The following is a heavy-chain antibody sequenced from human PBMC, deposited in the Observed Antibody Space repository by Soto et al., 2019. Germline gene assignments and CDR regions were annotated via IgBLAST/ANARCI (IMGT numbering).Heavy chain of an antibody. V-gene: IGHV1-18*01. CDR2: ISTYNGDA. D-gene: IGHD2-15*01. CDR3: ARSGSVPSSYSRLDV. Sequence: QVQLVQSGAEVRKPGASVQGSCKTSGYTFSRSGISWVRQAPGQGLEWMGWISTYNGDANYAQKPQARVTMNTDTSARRAFMGLGRLTSADTALYYCARSGSVPSSYSRLDVWGQGTTVPVSS. J-gene: IGHJ6*01. CDR1: GYTFSRSG.